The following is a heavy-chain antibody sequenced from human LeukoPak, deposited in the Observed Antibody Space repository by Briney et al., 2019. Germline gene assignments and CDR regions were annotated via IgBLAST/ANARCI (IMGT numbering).Heavy chain of an antibody. Sequence: GASVKVSCKASGGTFSSYAISWVRQAPGQGLEWMGGIIPIFGTANYAQKFQGRVTITADESTSTAYMELSSLRSEDTAVYYCASYYCGGDCYRDAFDIWGQGTMVTVSS. CDR3: ASYYCGGDCYRDAFDI. V-gene: IGHV1-69*13. D-gene: IGHD2-21*02. CDR1: GGTFSSYA. J-gene: IGHJ3*02. CDR2: IIPIFGTA.